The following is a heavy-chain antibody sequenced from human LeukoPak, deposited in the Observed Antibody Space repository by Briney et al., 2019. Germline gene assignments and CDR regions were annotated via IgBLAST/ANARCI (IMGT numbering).Heavy chain of an antibody. J-gene: IGHJ4*02. CDR3: ARGPYYDFWSGYYYYFDY. V-gene: IGHV1-8*02. D-gene: IGHD3-3*01. Sequence: ASVKVSCKASGYTFTGYYMHWVRQAPGQGLEWMGRINPNSGNTGYAQKFQGRVTMTRNTSISTAYMELSSLRSEDTAVYYCARGPYYDFWSGYYYYFDYWGQGTLVTVSS. CDR2: INPNSGNT. CDR1: GYTFTGYY.